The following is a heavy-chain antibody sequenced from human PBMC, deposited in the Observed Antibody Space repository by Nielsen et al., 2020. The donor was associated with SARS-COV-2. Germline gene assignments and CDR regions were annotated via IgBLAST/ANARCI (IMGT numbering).Heavy chain of an antibody. D-gene: IGHD1-26*01. CDR1: GYTFTSYG. CDR3: ARDIQVGATPSEHFQH. J-gene: IGHJ1*01. Sequence: ASVKVSCKASGYTFTSYGISWVRQAPGQGLEWMGWISAYNGNTNYAQKFQGRVTMTRDTSISTAYMELSRLRSDDTAVYYCARDIQVGATPSEHFQHWGQGTLVTVSS. V-gene: IGHV1-18*01. CDR2: ISAYNGNT.